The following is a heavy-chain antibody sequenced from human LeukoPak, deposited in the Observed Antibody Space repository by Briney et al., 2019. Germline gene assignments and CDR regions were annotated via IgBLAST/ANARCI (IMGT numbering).Heavy chain of an antibody. Sequence: PGGSLRLSCAASGFTFISFAMSWVRQAPGKGLEWVSTISRTGVATYCANSVKGRFTISRDNSKNSLYLQMNSLRAEDTALYYCAKDGSRGISGSFRRFDYWGQGTLVTVSS. V-gene: IGHV3-23*01. J-gene: IGHJ4*02. CDR1: GFTFISFA. D-gene: IGHD1-26*01. CDR3: AKDGSRGISGSFRRFDY. CDR2: ISRTGVAT.